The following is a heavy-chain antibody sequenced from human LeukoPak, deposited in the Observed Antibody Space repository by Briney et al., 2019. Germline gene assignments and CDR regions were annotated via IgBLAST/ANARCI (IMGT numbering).Heavy chain of an antibody. V-gene: IGHV4-4*02. Sequence: SETLSLTCAVSGGSISSSRWWSWVRQPPGKGLEWIGDIYYSGNTNYNPSLKSRVTISADKSKNQFSLKLTSVTPADTAVYYCASVATVGDYWGQGMVVTVSA. CDR3: ASVATVGDY. CDR1: GGSISSSRW. D-gene: IGHD5-12*01. J-gene: IGHJ4*02. CDR2: IYYSGNT.